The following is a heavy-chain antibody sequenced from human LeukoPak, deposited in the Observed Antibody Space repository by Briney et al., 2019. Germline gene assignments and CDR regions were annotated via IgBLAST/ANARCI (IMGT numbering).Heavy chain of an antibody. CDR2: LDPNNGDT. Sequence: ASVKVSCKASAYTFTGYYLHWVRQAPGQGFQWVGWLDPNNGDTDYAQKFQGRVTMTRDMSISTAYMDLGRLKSDDTAGYYCARRSRNGLDAFDIWGQGTMVTVSS. CDR3: ARRSRNGLDAFDI. V-gene: IGHV1-2*02. CDR1: AYTFTGYY. J-gene: IGHJ3*02. D-gene: IGHD1-14*01.